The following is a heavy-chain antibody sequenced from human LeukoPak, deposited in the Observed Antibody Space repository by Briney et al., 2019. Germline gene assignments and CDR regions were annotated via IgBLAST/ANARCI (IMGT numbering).Heavy chain of an antibody. Sequence: PGGSLRLSCAVSGFTFSNFWMSWVRQAPGRGLEWVANIHPEGNEKYHVESVKGRFTISRDNVKNLLFLQMNGLRVEDTAVYYCARGDDFSGDHWGQGTLVTVSS. CDR3: ARGDDFSGDH. CDR2: IHPEGNEK. CDR1: GFTFSNFW. J-gene: IGHJ4*02. V-gene: IGHV3-7*04. D-gene: IGHD1-1*01.